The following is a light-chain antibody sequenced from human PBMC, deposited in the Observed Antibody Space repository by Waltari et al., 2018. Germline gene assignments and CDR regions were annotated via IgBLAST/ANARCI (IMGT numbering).Light chain of an antibody. CDR2: DAS. CDR1: QSVGTY. V-gene: IGKV3-11*01. J-gene: IGKJ4*01. CDR3: QQRRNWPLT. Sequence: SCRASQSVGTYLAWYQQRPGQSPRLLIYDASFRATCIPARFSGSGSETDFTLTISCLQPEDFAVYYCQQRRNWPLTFGGGTRVQI.